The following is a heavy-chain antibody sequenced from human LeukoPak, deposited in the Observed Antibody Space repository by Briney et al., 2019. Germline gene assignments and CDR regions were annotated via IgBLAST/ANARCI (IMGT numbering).Heavy chain of an antibody. D-gene: IGHD3-22*01. J-gene: IGHJ6*02. CDR3: AKDLSSAITSALVLDV. CDR2: IWYDGSNK. CDR1: GFTFSSYG. Sequence: GGSLRLSCAASGFTFSSYGMHWVRQAPGKGLEWVAVIWYDGSNKYYADSVEGRFTFSRDNSKNTLYLQMNSLRPEDTALYYCAKDLSSAITSALVLDVWGQGTTVIVS. V-gene: IGHV3-33*06.